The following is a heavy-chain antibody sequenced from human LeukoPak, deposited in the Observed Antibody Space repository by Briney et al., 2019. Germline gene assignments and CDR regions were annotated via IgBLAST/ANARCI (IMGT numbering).Heavy chain of an antibody. D-gene: IGHD1-26*01. V-gene: IGHV3-30*04. CDR2: IAFDSSNT. J-gene: IGHJ4*02. Sequence: PGGSLRLSCAASGFTFSGHSMHWVRQAPGKGLQWVSSIAFDSSNTFYEDSVKGRFTISRDNSRNILYLQLSSLRIEDTAVYYCARVGGGNYHPLDYWGQGTLVTVSS. CDR1: GFTFSGHS. CDR3: ARVGGGNYHPLDY.